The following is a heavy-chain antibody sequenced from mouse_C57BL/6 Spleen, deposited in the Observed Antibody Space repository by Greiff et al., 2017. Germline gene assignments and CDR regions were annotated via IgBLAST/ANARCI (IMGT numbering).Heavy chain of an antibody. J-gene: IGHJ2*01. CDR3: ARDSSGYDC. D-gene: IGHD3-2*02. V-gene: IGHV1-55*01. CDR2: IYPGSGST. Sequence: QVQLQQPGAELVKPGASVKMSCKASGYTFTSYWITWVKQRPGQGLEWIGDIYPGSGSTNYNQKFKSKATLTVDTSSSTAYMQLSSLTSEDSAVYYCARDSSGYDCWGQRATLTVAS. CDR1: GYTFTSYW.